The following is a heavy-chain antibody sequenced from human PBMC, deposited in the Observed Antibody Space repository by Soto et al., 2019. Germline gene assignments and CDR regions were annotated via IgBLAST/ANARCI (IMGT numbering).Heavy chain of an antibody. J-gene: IGHJ4*02. CDR3: AKDALNHIAVAGTTIDY. CDR2: ISGSGGST. CDR1: GFTFSSYA. D-gene: IGHD6-19*01. Sequence: GGSLRLSCAASGFTFSSYAMSWVRQAPGKGLEWVSAISGSGGSTYYADSVKGRFTISRDNSKNTLYLQMNSLRAEDTAVYYCAKDALNHIAVAGTTIDYWGQGTLVTVSS. V-gene: IGHV3-23*01.